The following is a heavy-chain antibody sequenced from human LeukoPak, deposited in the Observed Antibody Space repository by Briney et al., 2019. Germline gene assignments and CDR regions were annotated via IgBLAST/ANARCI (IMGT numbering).Heavy chain of an antibody. CDR2: IYHSGST. V-gene: IGHV4-4*02. CDR3: ARGPPRIVGATLDYRLDY. D-gene: IGHD1-26*01. Sequence: SETLSLTCAVSGGSISSSNWWSCVRQPPGKGLEWIGEIYHSGSTNYNPSLKSRVTISVDKSKNQFSLKLSSVTAADTAVYYCARGPPRIVGATLDYRLDYWGQGTLVTVSS. J-gene: IGHJ4*02. CDR1: GGSISSSNW.